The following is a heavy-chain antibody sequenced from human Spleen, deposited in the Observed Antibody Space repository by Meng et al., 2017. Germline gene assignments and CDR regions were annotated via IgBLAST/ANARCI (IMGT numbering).Heavy chain of an antibody. CDR3: ARAYYYDSSGYYLAAFDI. CDR2: IYHSGST. J-gene: IGHJ3*02. V-gene: IGHV4-38-2*02. CDR1: GYSISSGYY. Sequence: SETLSLTCTVSGYSISSGYYWGWIRQPPGKGLEWIGSIYHSGSTYYNPSLKSRVTISVDTSKNQFSLKLSSVTAADTAVYYCARAYYYDSSGYYLAAFDIWGQGTMVTVSS. D-gene: IGHD3-22*01.